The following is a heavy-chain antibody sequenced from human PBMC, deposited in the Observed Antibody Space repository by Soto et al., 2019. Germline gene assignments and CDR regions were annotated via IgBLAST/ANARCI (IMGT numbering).Heavy chain of an antibody. CDR1: GFAFRSYS. D-gene: IGHD7-27*01. V-gene: IGHV3-48*02. CDR2: IDGRGSIR. CDR3: TRDKLPGDYRDAVDT. J-gene: IGHJ3*02. Sequence: EVQLVESGGGLVQPGGSLRLSCEASGFAFRSYSLRWVRQAPGKGLEWVAYIDGRGSIRYYAGSVEGRFAISRDNARSSLFLQLNSVRDEDTAIYYCTRDKLPGDYRDAVDTWGQGTVVTVSS.